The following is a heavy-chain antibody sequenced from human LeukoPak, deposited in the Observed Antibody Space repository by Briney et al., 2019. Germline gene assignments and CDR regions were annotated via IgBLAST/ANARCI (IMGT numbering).Heavy chain of an antibody. V-gene: IGHV3-13*01. D-gene: IGHD4-23*01. J-gene: IGHJ4*02. CDR1: GLSFKNYD. CDR3: ARARGGNGGYFFDY. CDR2: IGTADDT. Sequence: GGSLSLSFAASGLSFKNYDMHWFRKATGKGLKWVSGIGTADDTYYVGSVKGRFTISRENAENSLYLQMNSLRAGDTAVYYCARARGGNGGYFFDYWGQGTLVTVSS.